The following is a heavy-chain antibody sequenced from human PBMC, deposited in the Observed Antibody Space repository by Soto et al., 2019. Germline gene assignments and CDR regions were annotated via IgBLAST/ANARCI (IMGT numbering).Heavy chain of an antibody. D-gene: IGHD3-3*01. CDR2: ISGSGGST. J-gene: IGHJ3*02. Sequence: GGSLRLSCAASGFTFSSYAMSWVRQAPGKGLEWVSAISGSGGSTYYADSVKGRFTISRDNSKNTLYLQMNSLRAEDTAVYYCAKTLYYDFWSGYYGTGAFDIWGQGTMVTVS. CDR1: GFTFSSYA. CDR3: AKTLYYDFWSGYYGTGAFDI. V-gene: IGHV3-23*01.